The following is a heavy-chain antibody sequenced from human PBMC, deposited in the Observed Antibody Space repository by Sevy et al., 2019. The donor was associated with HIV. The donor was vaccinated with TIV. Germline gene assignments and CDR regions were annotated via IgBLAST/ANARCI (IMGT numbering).Heavy chain of an antibody. Sequence: GGSLRLSCAASGFTFSSYAMHWVRQAPGKGLEWVAVISYDGSNKYYADSVKGRFTISRDNSKNTLYLQMNSLRAEDTAVYYCARDHCSSTSCYGIYYYYGMDVWGQRTTVTVSS. CDR1: GFTFSSYA. CDR3: ARDHCSSTSCYGIYYYYGMDV. V-gene: IGHV3-30*04. CDR2: ISYDGSNK. D-gene: IGHD2-2*01. J-gene: IGHJ6*02.